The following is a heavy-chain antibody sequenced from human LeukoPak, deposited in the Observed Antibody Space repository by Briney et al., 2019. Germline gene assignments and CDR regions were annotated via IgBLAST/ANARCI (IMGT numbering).Heavy chain of an antibody. CDR2: INHSGST. V-gene: IGHV4-39*01. Sequence: TSETLSLTCTVSGGSISSGSYYWSWIRQPPGKGLEWIGEINHSGSTNYNPSLKSRVTISVDTSKNQFSLKLSSVTAADTAVYYCARHQTVAGREGHFDYWGQGTLVTVSS. CDR3: ARHQTVAGREGHFDY. D-gene: IGHD6-19*01. CDR1: GGSISSGSYY. J-gene: IGHJ4*02.